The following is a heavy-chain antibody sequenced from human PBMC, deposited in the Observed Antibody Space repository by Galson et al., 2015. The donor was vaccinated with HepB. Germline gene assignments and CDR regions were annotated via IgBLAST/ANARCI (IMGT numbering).Heavy chain of an antibody. CDR3: TTDKVRTTYYYGSGSLDY. J-gene: IGHJ4*02. CDR2: IKSKTDGGTT. CDR1: GFTFSNAW. V-gene: IGHV3-15*01. Sequence: SLRLSCAASGFTFSNAWMSWVRQAPGKGLEWVGRIKSKTDGGTTDYAAPVKGRFTISRDDSKNTLYLQMNSLKTEDTAVYYCTTDKVRTTYYYGSGSLDYWGQGTLVTVSS. D-gene: IGHD3-10*01.